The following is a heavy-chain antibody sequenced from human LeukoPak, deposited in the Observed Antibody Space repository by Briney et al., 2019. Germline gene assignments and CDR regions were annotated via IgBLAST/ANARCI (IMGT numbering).Heavy chain of an antibody. Sequence: PGGSLRLSCAASGFTFSSYWMTWVRQAPGKGLEWVANINQDGSEKYYVDSVKGRFTISRDNAKNSLYLQMNSLRAEDTAVYYCARDESGGYSYGYAFDIWGQGTMVTVSS. J-gene: IGHJ3*02. D-gene: IGHD5-18*01. CDR1: GFTFSSYW. CDR2: INQDGSEK. CDR3: ARDESGGYSYGYAFDI. V-gene: IGHV3-7*01.